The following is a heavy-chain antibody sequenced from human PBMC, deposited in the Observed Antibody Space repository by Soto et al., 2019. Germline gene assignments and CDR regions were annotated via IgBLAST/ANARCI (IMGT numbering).Heavy chain of an antibody. J-gene: IGHJ6*02. V-gene: IGHV1-18*01. Sequence: SVKVSCKASGYTFTSYGISWVRQAPGQGLEWMGWISAYNGNTNYAQKLQGRVTMTTDTSTSTAYMELRSLRSDDTAVYYCARDIAAAGYYYGMDVWGQGTTVTVSS. D-gene: IGHD6-13*01. CDR1: GYTFTSYG. CDR3: ARDIAAAGYYYGMDV. CDR2: ISAYNGNT.